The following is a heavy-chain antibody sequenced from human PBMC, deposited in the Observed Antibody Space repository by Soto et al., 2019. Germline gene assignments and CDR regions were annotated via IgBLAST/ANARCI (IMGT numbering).Heavy chain of an antibody. CDR3: ARRRRFDYYESSGYSYYYYYGMDV. V-gene: IGHV5-51*01. CDR2: IYPGDSDT. J-gene: IGHJ6*02. CDR1: GYSFTSYW. Sequence: GESLKLSCKGSGYSFTSYWIGWVRQMPGKGLEWMGIIYPGDSDTRYSPSFQGQVTISADKSISTAYLQWSSLKASDTAMYYCARRRRFDYYESSGYSYYYYYGMDVWGQGTTVTVSS. D-gene: IGHD3-22*01.